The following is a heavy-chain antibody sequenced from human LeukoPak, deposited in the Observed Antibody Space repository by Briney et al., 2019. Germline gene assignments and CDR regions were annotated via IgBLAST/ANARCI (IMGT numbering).Heavy chain of an antibody. V-gene: IGHV3-21*01. CDR3: ARVEGDSYGDWYFDL. CDR2: ISSSSSYI. D-gene: IGHD4-17*01. J-gene: IGHJ2*01. CDR1: GFTFSTYT. Sequence: PGGSLRLSCAASGFTFSTYTMNWVRQAPGKGLEWVSSISSSSSYIYYVDSVKGRFTISRDNAKNSLYLQMNSLRAEDTAVYYCARVEGDSYGDWYFDLWGRGTLVTVSS.